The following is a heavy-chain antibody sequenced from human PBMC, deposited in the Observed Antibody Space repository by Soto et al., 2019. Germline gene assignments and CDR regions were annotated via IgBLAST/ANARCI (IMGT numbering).Heavy chain of an antibody. D-gene: IGHD6-13*01. CDR3: ARDEAAHTFDP. CDR1: GYTFTSYG. Sequence: QVQLVQSGAEVKKPGASVKVSCKDSGYTFTSYGISWVRQAPGQGLEWMGWISPYNGNTNYAQKLQGRVSMNTDTSTGPAYLELRSLRSDDTAGDFCARDEAAHTFDPWGRGILVTVSS. V-gene: IGHV1-18*01. CDR2: ISPYNGNT. J-gene: IGHJ5*02.